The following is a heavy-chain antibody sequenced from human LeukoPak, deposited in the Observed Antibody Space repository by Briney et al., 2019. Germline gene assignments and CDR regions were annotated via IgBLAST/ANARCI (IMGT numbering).Heavy chain of an antibody. V-gene: IGHV1-69*05. Sequence: ASVKVSCKASGGTFSSYAIIWVRQAPGQGREWMGGIIPIFGTANYAQKFQGSVTITTDESTSTAYMELSSLRSEVTAVYYCGVVLVPAAIVYYYYYMDVWGKGTTGTVS. CDR3: GVVLVPAAIVYYYYYMDV. D-gene: IGHD2-2*02. J-gene: IGHJ6*03. CDR2: IIPIFGTA. CDR1: GGTFSSYA.